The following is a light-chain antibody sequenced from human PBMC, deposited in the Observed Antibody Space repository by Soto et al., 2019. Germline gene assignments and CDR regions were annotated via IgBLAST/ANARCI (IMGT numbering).Light chain of an antibody. CDR3: SSYTTSSAHWV. Sequence: QSALTQPASVSGSPGQSITISCTGTSSDVGGYNYVSWYQQHPGKAPKLMIYEVSNRPSGFSNRFSGSKSGNTASLTISGRQDDDEADYYGSSYTTSSAHWVFGGGTKLTVL. J-gene: IGLJ3*02. CDR2: EVS. CDR1: SSDVGGYNY. V-gene: IGLV2-14*01.